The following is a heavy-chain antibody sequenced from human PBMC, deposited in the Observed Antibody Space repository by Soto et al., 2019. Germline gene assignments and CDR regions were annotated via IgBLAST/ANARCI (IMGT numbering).Heavy chain of an antibody. CDR1: GFPFSSYG. V-gene: IGHV3-33*01. D-gene: IGHD3-22*01. CDR2: IWYDGSNK. CDR3: GGSYYYDGRVYSGIFFQH. Sequence: PGGSLRLSCAASGFPFSSYGMHWVRQAPGKGLEWVAVIWYDGSNKYYADSVKGRFTISRDNSKNTLYLQMNSLRAEDTAVYYSGGSYYYDGRVYSGIFFQHGGQGTLVPVS. J-gene: IGHJ1*01.